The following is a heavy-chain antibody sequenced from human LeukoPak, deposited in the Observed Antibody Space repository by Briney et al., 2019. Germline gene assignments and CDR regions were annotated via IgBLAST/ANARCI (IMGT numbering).Heavy chain of an antibody. CDR1: GGTFRSYA. V-gene: IGHV1-69*05. J-gene: IGHJ3*02. CDR2: IIPMFGTA. D-gene: IGHD3-3*01. Sequence: ASVKVSCKASGGTFRSYAISWVRQAPGQGLEWMGGIIPMFGTAKYAQKVQGRVTMSTDESTSTAYMELSSLRSEDTAVYYCARQGGITVFGMAQPGGAFDIWGQGTMVTVSS. CDR3: ARQGGITVFGMAQPGGAFDI.